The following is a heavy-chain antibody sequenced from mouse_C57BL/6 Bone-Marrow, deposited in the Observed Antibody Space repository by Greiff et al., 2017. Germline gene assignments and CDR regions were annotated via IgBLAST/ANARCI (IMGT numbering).Heavy chain of an antibody. Sequence: QVQLQQPGAELVKPGASVKMSCKASGYTFTSYWMHWVKQRPIQGLEWIGNIDPSDSETHYNQKFKDKATLTVDKSSRTAYMQLSSLTSEDSAVYYCASIYYDYAAYWGQGTLVTVSA. D-gene: IGHD2-4*01. CDR2: IDPSDSET. J-gene: IGHJ3*01. CDR3: ASIYYDYAAY. CDR1: GYTFTSYW. V-gene: IGHV1-52*01.